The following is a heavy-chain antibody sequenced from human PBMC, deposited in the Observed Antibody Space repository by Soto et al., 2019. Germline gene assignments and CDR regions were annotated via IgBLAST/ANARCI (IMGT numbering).Heavy chain of an antibody. CDR3: ARDRGAVAGQYFDY. J-gene: IGHJ4*02. Sequence: QVQLVESGGGLVKPGGSLRLSCAVSGFTFSDLSMSWIRQAPGKGLEWVSYISSSGHSTQYADSVKGRFIISRDNAKNTVDLQMNSLRAEDTAVYYCARDRGAVAGQYFDYWGQGTLVTVSS. CDR1: GFTFSDLS. V-gene: IGHV3-11*05. D-gene: IGHD6-19*01. CDR2: ISSSGHST.